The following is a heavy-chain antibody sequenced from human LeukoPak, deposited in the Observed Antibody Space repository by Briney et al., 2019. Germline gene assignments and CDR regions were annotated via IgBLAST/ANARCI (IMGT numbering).Heavy chain of an antibody. CDR2: IYYSGST. J-gene: IGHJ3*02. CDR3: ARQPGGSVGYAFDI. Sequence: PSETLSLTCTVSGGSISSSSYYWGWIGQPPGKGLAWIGSIYYSGSTYYNPSLKSRVTISVDTSKNQFSLKLSSVTAADTAVYYCARQPGGSVGYAFDIWGQGTMVTVSS. D-gene: IGHD4-23*01. CDR1: GGSISSSSYY. V-gene: IGHV4-39*01.